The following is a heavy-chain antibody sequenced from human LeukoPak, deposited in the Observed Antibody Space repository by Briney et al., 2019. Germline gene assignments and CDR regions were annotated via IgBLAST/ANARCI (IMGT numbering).Heavy chain of an antibody. J-gene: IGHJ6*04. V-gene: IGHV3-21*01. D-gene: IGHD3-10*02. CDR2: ISSSSSYI. CDR1: GFTFNRYS. CDR3: AELGITMIGGV. Sequence: GGSLRLSCAASGFTFNRYSMNWVRQAPGKGLEWVSSISSSSSYIYYADSVKGRFTISRDNAKKSMYLEMNSLRAEDTAVYYCAELGITMIGGVWGKGTTVTISS.